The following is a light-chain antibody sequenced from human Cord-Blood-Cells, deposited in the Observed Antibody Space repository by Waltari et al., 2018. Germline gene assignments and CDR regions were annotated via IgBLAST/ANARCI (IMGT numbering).Light chain of an antibody. Sequence: SSELTQDPAVSVALGQTVRITCQGDSLRSYYASWYQQKPGQAPVLVIYGKNNRPSGIPDRFSGSSSGNTASLTIPGAQAEDEADYYCNSRDSRGNHRVFGVGTKLTVL. CDR3: NSRDSRGNHRV. J-gene: IGLJ2*01. V-gene: IGLV3-19*01. CDR1: SLRSYY. CDR2: GKN.